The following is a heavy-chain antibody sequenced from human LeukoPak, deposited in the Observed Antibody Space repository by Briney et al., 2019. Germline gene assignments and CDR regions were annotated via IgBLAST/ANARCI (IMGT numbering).Heavy chain of an antibody. J-gene: IGHJ4*02. CDR1: GFAFYNYD. CDR3: ARGYSYRFDC. D-gene: IGHD3-16*02. CDR2: IAAHGDS. V-gene: IGHV3-13*01. Sequence: GGSLRLSRSASGFAFYNYDMHWVRQTGKDLEWVSVIAAHGDSYYAGSVKGRFTISRDNGNNALYLQMNSLRDGDTAVYYCARGYSYRFDCWGQRTLVTVSS.